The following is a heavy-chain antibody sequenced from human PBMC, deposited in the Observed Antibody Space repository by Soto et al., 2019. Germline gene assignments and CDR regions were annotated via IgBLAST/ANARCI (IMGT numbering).Heavy chain of an antibody. CDR2: IKEDGSAK. CDR1: GFTFSSYW. CDR3: ARDSGYATFDY. D-gene: IGHD5-12*01. V-gene: IGHV3-7*01. Sequence: GGSLRLSCAASGFTFSSYWMNWVRQAPGKGLEWVANIKEDGSAKYYVDSVKGRFTISRDNAKNSLYLQMNSLRAEDTAVYYCARDSGYATFDYWGQGTLVTVSS. J-gene: IGHJ4*02.